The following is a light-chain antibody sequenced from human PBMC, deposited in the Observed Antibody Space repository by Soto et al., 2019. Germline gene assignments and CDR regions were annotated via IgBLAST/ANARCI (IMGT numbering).Light chain of an antibody. Sequence: EIVLTQSPATLSLSPGERATLSCRASQSVSSYLAWYQQKPCQAPRLLIYDASNRATGIPARFSGSGSGTDFTLTIISLEPEDFAVYYCEQRSNWPLTFGGGTKVEIK. J-gene: IGKJ4*01. CDR2: DAS. V-gene: IGKV3-11*01. CDR3: EQRSNWPLT. CDR1: QSVSSY.